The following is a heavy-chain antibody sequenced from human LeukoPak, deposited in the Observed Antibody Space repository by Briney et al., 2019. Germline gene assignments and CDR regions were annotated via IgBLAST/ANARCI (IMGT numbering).Heavy chain of an antibody. J-gene: IGHJ4*02. Sequence: PSETLSLTCAVYGGPFSGYSWNWIRQPPGKGLEWIGEVNHSGSTNYNPALKSRVTISPDTSKNQFSLKLSSVTAADTAVYYCARDKTGGFDYWGQGTLVTVSS. CDR3: ARDKTGGFDY. CDR1: GGPFSGYS. D-gene: IGHD7-27*01. V-gene: IGHV4-34*01. CDR2: VNHSGST.